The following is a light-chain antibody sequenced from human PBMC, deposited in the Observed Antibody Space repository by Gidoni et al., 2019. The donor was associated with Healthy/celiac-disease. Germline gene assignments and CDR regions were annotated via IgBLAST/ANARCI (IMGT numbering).Light chain of an antibody. Sequence: DIQMTQSPSSLSASVGDRVTITCRASQSISSYLHWYQQKPGKAPKLLIYASSSLQSGVPSRFSGSGSGPDFTLTISSLQPSDFATYYCQQSYSTPPTFGGGTKVEIK. CDR1: QSISSY. J-gene: IGKJ4*01. CDR2: ASS. CDR3: QQSYSTPPT. V-gene: IGKV1-39*01.